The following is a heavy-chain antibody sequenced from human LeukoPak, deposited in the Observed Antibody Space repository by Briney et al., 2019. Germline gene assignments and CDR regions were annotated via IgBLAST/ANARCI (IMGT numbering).Heavy chain of an antibody. V-gene: IGHV3-48*04. CDR2: IGISSGNT. Sequence: GGSLRLPCTASGFPFSDCMNWVRQAPGKGLEWISYIGISSGNTKYADSVKGRFTISADNARNSLYPQMNSLRVEDTAVYYCARDHNYAFDNWGQGTLVSVSS. D-gene: IGHD1-1*01. CDR1: GFPFSDC. J-gene: IGHJ4*02. CDR3: ARDHNYAFDN.